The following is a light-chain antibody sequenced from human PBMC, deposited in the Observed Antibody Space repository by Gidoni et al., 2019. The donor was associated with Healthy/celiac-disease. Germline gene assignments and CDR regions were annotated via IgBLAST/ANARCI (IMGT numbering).Light chain of an antibody. Sequence: SYELTRPPSVSVSPGQTASIPCSGDKLGDKYACWYQQKPGQSPVLVIYQDSKRPSGIPERFSGSNSGNTATLAISGTHAMDEADYYCQAWDSSTEVFGTGTKVTV. CDR2: QDS. CDR1: KLGDKY. V-gene: IGLV3-1*01. CDR3: QAWDSSTEV. J-gene: IGLJ1*01.